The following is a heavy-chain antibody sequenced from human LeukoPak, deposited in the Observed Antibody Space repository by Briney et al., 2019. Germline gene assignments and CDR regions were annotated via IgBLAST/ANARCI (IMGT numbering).Heavy chain of an antibody. Sequence: ASVKVSCKASGYTFTGYYMHWVRQAPGQGLEWMGWINPNSGGTNYAQKFQGRVTMTRDTSISTAYMELSRLGSDDTAVYYCARDPDDYGDDGWFDPWGQGTLVTASS. CDR1: GYTFTGYY. J-gene: IGHJ5*02. CDR2: INPNSGGT. D-gene: IGHD4-17*01. V-gene: IGHV1-2*02. CDR3: ARDPDDYGDDGWFDP.